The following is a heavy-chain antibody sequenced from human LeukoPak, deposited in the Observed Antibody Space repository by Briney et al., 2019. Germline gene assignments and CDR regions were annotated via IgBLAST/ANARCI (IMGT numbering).Heavy chain of an antibody. CDR2: IYHSGST. J-gene: IGHJ4*02. Sequence: SETLSLTCSVSGYSISSGHYWGWIRQPPGKGLEWIGSIYHSGSTYYNPSLRRPVTISVDTSKNQFSLKLSSVTAADTAVYYCARVSITGTSDHFDYWGQGTLVTVSS. CDR1: GYSISSGHY. CDR3: ARVSITGTSDHFDY. V-gene: IGHV4-38-2*02. D-gene: IGHD1-7*01.